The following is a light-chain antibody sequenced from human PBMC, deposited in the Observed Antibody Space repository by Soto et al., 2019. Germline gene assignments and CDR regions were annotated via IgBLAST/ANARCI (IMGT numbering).Light chain of an antibody. CDR3: QQYKSYWT. Sequence: DIQMTQSPSTLSAYVGDRVTITCRASQRISNWLARYKQKPGKAPKLLIYDDSTLESGVPSRFSGSGSGTEFTLAISSLQPDDFATYYWQQYKSYWTFGQGTKVESK. CDR1: QRISNW. CDR2: DDS. J-gene: IGKJ1*01. V-gene: IGKV1-5*01.